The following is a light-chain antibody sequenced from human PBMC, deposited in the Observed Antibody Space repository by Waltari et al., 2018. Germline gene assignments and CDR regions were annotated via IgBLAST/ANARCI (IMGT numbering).Light chain of an antibody. Sequence: CRARQTVNNNFLVWYQQKPGQAPRLLSHGASRTATVFPESFSGSGSGDDFTLTSSRLAPEDVAVYYCQQYDGSILTFGGGTKVEI. V-gene: IGKV3-20*01. CDR1: QTVNNNF. CDR3: QQYDGSILT. J-gene: IGKJ4*01. CDR2: GAS.